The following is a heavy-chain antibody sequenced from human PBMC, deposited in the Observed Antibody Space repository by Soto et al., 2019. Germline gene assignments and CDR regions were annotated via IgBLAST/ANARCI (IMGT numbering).Heavy chain of an antibody. CDR1: GGSISSGGYY. J-gene: IGHJ4*02. V-gene: IGHV4-31*03. CDR3: ARAPYYGDYEYYFDY. Sequence: PSETLSLTCTVSGGSISSGGYYWSWIRQHPGKGLEWIGYIYYSGSTYYNPSLKSRVTISVDTSKNQFSLKLSSVTAADTAVYYCARAPYYGDYEYYFDYWGQGTLVTVSS. CDR2: IYYSGST. D-gene: IGHD4-17*01.